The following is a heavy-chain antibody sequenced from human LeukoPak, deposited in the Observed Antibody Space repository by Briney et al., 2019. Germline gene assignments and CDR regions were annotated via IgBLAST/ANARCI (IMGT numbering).Heavy chain of an antibody. CDR1: GGSVSSGTSY. Sequence: SETLSLTCTVSGGSVSSGTSYWSWIRQPPGKGLEWIGYIYYSGSANYNPSLKSRVTISVDTSKNQFSLKLSSVTAADTAVYYCARDYYDSSGYYVRNGYWGQGTLVTVSS. CDR3: ARDYYDSSGYYVRNGY. D-gene: IGHD3-22*01. CDR2: IYYSGSA. V-gene: IGHV4-61*01. J-gene: IGHJ4*02.